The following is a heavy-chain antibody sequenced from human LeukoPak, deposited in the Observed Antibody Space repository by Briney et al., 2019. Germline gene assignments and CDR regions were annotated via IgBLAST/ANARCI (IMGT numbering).Heavy chain of an antibody. CDR1: GFTFDDYA. Sequence: HPGGSLRLSCAASGFTFDDYAMHWVRQAPGKGLEWVSGISWNSGSIGYADSAKGRFTISRDNAKNSLYLQMNSLRAEDTALYYCAKDKGRGYSGYPFDYWGQGTLVTVSS. CDR3: AKDKGRGYSGYPFDY. CDR2: ISWNSGSI. V-gene: IGHV3-9*01. D-gene: IGHD5-12*01. J-gene: IGHJ4*02.